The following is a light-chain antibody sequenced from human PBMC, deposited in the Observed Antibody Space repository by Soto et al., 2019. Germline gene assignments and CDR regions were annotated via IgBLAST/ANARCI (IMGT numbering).Light chain of an antibody. CDR3: QQYGSSPFT. J-gene: IGKJ2*01. Sequence: EIVLTQSPGTLSLSPGERATLSCRASQSVSSSYLAWYQQKPGQAPRLLIYGASSRATGIPDRFSGSGSGTDFTLTISRLEPEEFAVYYCQQYGSSPFTLGQETKLEIK. CDR2: GAS. V-gene: IGKV3-20*01. CDR1: QSVSSSY.